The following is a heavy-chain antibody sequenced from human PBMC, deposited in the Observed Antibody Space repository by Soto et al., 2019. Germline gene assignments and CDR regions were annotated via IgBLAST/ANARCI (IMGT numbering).Heavy chain of an antibody. CDR1: GFTFSSYA. CDR3: ARDLRESEYYYYYGMDV. V-gene: IGHV3-30-3*01. J-gene: IGHJ6*02. Sequence: GGSLRLSCAASGFTFSSYAMHWVRQAPGKGLEWVAVISYDGSNKYYADSVKGRFTISRDNSKNTLYLQMNSLRAEDTAVYYCARDLRESEYYYYYGMDVWGQGTTVTVSS. CDR2: ISYDGSNK. D-gene: IGHD3-9*01.